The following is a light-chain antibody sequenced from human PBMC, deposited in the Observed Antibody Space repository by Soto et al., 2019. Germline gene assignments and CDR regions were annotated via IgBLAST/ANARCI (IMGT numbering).Light chain of an antibody. Sequence: EVLMTQSPVTLSLSPGETATLSCGASQRVGDKLAWYQQKPGQAPRLLIFSASSRDSGIPARFSGSGSGTEFTLTNSSLHSEDFAAYYCHQYNEWQWTFGQGTKVEL. V-gene: IGKV3-15*01. CDR3: HQYNEWQWT. J-gene: IGKJ1*01. CDR2: SAS. CDR1: QRVGDK.